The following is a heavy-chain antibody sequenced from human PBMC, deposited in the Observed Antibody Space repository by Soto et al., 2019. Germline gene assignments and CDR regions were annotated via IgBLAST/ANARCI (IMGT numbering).Heavy chain of an antibody. CDR3: AKNPAIHYYGSGSFFDY. CDR2: ISGSGGST. Sequence: LRLSCAASRFTFSSSAMSWVRQAPGKGLERVSAISGSGGSTYYADSVRGRFTISRDNSKNTLYLQMNGLRAEDTAVYYCAKNPAIHYYGSGSFFDYWGPGTLVTVSS. CDR1: RFTFSSSA. J-gene: IGHJ4*02. D-gene: IGHD3-10*01. V-gene: IGHV3-23*01.